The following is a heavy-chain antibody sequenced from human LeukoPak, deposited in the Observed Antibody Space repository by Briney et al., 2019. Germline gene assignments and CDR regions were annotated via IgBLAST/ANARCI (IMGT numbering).Heavy chain of an antibody. CDR3: ARGGGGYYDFWSGYYSDHYFDY. V-gene: IGHV7-4-1*02. J-gene: IGHJ4*02. D-gene: IGHD3-3*01. CDR1: GYTFTSYA. CDR2: INTNTGNP. Sequence: ASVKVSCKASGYTFTSYAMNWVRQAPGQGLEWMGWINTNTGNPTYAQGFTGRFVSSLDTSVSTAYLQISSLKAEDTAVYYCARGGGGYYDFWSGYYSDHYFDYWGQGTLVTVSS.